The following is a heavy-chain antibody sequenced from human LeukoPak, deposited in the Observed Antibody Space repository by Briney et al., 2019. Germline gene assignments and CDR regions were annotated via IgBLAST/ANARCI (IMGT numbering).Heavy chain of an antibody. D-gene: IGHD5-24*01. J-gene: IGHJ4*02. CDR1: GFTFSTYE. CDR2: ISSSGDTI. Sequence: PGGSLRLSCAASGFTFSTYEMNWVRQAAGKGLEWVSYISSSGDTIYYAASVKGRFTISRDDAKNSLYLQMNSLRAEDTALYYCAGRAKISHDYWGQGTLVTVSS. V-gene: IGHV3-48*03. CDR3: AGRAKISHDY.